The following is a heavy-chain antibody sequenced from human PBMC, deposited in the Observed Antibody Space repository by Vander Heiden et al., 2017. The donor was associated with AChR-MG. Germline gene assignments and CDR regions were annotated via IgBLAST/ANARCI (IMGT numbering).Heavy chain of an antibody. J-gene: IGHJ5*02. CDR2: LFASGGT. CDR1: GDSMNNYY. V-gene: IGHV4-4*07. D-gene: IGHD1-7*01. Sequence: QVQLQESGPGLVKPSETLSLTCNVSGDSMNNYYWSWIRQPAGKGLEWIGRLFASGGTNYNPSLKSRVTISLDASKSQLSLRLTSVTAADTAVYYCARVRRNWNYALDLWGQGSLVTVSS. CDR3: ARVRRNWNYALDL.